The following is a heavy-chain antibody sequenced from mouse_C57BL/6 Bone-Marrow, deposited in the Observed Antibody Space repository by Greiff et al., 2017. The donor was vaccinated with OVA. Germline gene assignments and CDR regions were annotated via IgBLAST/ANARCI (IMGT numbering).Heavy chain of an antibody. D-gene: IGHD2-1*01. CDR2: IYPRDGST. V-gene: IGHV1-78*01. Sequence: VKLMESDAELVKPGASVKISCKVSGYTFTDHTIHWMKQRPEQGLEWIGYIYPRDGSTKYNEKFKGKATLTADKSSSTAYMQLNSLTSEDSAVYFCANFYYGNYVEAMDYWGQGTSVTVSS. CDR3: ANFYYGNYVEAMDY. CDR1: GYTFTDHT. J-gene: IGHJ4*01.